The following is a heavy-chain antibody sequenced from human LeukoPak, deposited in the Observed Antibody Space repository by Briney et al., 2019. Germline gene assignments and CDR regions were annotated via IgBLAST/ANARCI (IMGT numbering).Heavy chain of an antibody. J-gene: IGHJ5*02. CDR3: ARGPIGP. V-gene: IGHV4-34*01. D-gene: IGHD2/OR15-2a*01. CDR1: GGSFSGYY. CDR2: INHSGST. Sequence: SETLSLTCAVYGGSFSGYYWSWIRQPPGKGLEWIGEINHSGSTNYNPSLKSRVTISADTSKNQFSLKLSSVTAADTAVYYCARGPIGPWGQGTLVTVSS.